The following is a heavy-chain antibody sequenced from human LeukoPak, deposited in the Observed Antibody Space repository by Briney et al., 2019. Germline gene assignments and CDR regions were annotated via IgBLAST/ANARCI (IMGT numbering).Heavy chain of an antibody. CDR1: GFIFSDYA. CDR2: ISGAGGNT. Sequence: GRSLRLSCAASGFIFSDYAMNWASQAPGKGRQWDSSISGAGGNTYYADSVTGRFTISRDNSKNTLYLQMTSLRAEETALYYCAKSASGYSYGDFANWGQGTLVTVSS. V-gene: IGHV3-23*01. CDR3: AKSASGYSYGDFAN. D-gene: IGHD5-18*01. J-gene: IGHJ4*02.